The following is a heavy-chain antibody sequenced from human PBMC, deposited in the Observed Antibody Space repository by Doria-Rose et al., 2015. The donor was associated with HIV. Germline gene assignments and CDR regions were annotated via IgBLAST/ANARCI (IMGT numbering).Heavy chain of an antibody. V-gene: IGHV2-26*01. CDR2: IFSDDER. CDR1: GVSLSSPGMG. CDR3: ARIKSSRWYHKYYFDF. J-gene: IGHJ4*02. D-gene: IGHD6-13*01. Sequence: QVTLKESGPVLVKPTETLTLTCTVSGVSLSSPGMGVSWIRQPPGKALEWLAHIFSDDERSYTTSLKSRLTIFRGTSKSQVVLTMTDMDPVDTATYYCARIKSSRWYHKYYFDFWGQGTLVIVSA.